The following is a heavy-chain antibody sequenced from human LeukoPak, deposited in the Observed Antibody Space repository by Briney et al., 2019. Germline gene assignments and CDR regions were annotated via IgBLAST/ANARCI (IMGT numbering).Heavy chain of an antibody. D-gene: IGHD3-10*01. CDR1: GGTFSSYA. J-gene: IGHJ3*02. Sequence: GASVKVSCKASGGTFSSYAISWVRQAPGQGLEWMGGIIPIFGTANYAQKFQGRVTITADESTSTAYMELSSLRSEDTAVYYCAREGMVRTFSAFDIWGQGTMVTVSS. CDR2: IIPIFGTA. CDR3: AREGMVRTFSAFDI. V-gene: IGHV1-69*13.